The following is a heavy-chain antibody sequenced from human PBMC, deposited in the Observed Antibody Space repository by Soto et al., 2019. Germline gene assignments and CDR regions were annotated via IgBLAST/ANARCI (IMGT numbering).Heavy chain of an antibody. J-gene: IGHJ6*02. CDR2: IYYSGST. CDR3: ARALPYYYDSSGPSDSLYYYGMDV. V-gene: IGHV4-30-4*01. Sequence: PSETLSLTCTVSGGSISSGDYYWSWIRQPPGKGLEWIGYIYYSGSTYYNPSLKSRVTISVDTSKNQFSLKLSSVTAADTAVYYCARALPYYYDSSGPSDSLYYYGMDVWGQGTTVTVSS. CDR1: GGSISSGDYY. D-gene: IGHD3-22*01.